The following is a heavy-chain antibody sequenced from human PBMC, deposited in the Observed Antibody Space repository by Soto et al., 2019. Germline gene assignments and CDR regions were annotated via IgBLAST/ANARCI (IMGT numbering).Heavy chain of an antibody. CDR2: ISAYNGNT. Sequence: QVQLVQSGAEVKKPGASVKVSCKASGYTFTSYGISWVRQAPGQGLEWMGWISAYNGNTNYAQKLQGRVTMTTDTDTSTAYVELRRLSSDYAAVYYCERGSTVETGSYWGQGTLVTVSS. V-gene: IGHV1-18*01. J-gene: IGHJ4*02. CDR1: GYTFTSYG. CDR3: ERGSTVETGSY. D-gene: IGHD4-17*01.